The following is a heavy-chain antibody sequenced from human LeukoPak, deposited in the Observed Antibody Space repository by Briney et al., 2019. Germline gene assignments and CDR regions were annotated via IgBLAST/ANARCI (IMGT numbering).Heavy chain of an antibody. CDR1: GFTFSSYE. J-gene: IGHJ4*02. Sequence: GGSLRLSCATSGFTFSSYEMNWVRQAPGKGLEWISYITTSGTSTYYADSVKGRFTISRDNGKTALSLQMNSLRAEDKAVYYCVVHSATSCYWGQGTLVTVSS. V-gene: IGHV3-48*03. CDR2: ITTSGTST. CDR3: VVHSATSCY. D-gene: IGHD1-26*01.